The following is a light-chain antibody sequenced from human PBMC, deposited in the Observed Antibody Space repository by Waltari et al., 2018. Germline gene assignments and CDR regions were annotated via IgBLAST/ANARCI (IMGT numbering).Light chain of an antibody. Sequence: DIQMTQSPSTLSASVGDRVTITCRASQGISSWLAWYQQKPGKAPKLLIYDASSLESGVPSRFSGSGSGTEFTLTISSLQPVDFATYYCQQYNSYWTFGQGTKVEIK. CDR1: QGISSW. CDR2: DAS. J-gene: IGKJ1*01. V-gene: IGKV1-5*01. CDR3: QQYNSYWT.